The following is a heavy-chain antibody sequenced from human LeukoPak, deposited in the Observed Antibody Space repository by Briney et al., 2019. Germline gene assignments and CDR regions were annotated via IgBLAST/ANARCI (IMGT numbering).Heavy chain of an antibody. CDR1: GYTFTSYG. V-gene: IGHV1-18*01. J-gene: IGHJ6*03. Sequence: VASVKVSCKASGYTFTSYGISWVRQAPGQGLEWMGWISAYNGNTNYAQKLQGRVTMTTDTSTSTAYMELSRLRSDDTAVYYCARDHSNDFWSGSGPLYYMDVWGKGTTVTVSS. D-gene: IGHD3-3*01. CDR2: ISAYNGNT. CDR3: ARDHSNDFWSGSGPLYYMDV.